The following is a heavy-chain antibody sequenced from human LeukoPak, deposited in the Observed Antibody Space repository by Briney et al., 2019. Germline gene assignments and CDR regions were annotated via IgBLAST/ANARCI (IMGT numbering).Heavy chain of an antibody. CDR2: ISICNTNT. D-gene: IGHD3-3*01. Sequence: ASVKVSCKASGYTFTDYYMQWVRQAPGQGLEWMGWISICNTNTNYAQNLQGRVTMTTDTSTSTTYMELRSLRSDDTAVYYCARVEGPSIFGVIDYWGQGTLVTVSS. J-gene: IGHJ4*02. CDR1: GYTFTDYY. V-gene: IGHV1-18*04. CDR3: ARVEGPSIFGVIDY.